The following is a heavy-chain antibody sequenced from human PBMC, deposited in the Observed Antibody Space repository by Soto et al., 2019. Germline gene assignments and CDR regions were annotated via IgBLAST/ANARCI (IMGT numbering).Heavy chain of an antibody. Sequence: QLVESGGGLVKPGGSLRLSCAASGFTFKNAWMSWVRQAPGKGLEWVGRIKTKADAGTTDYAAPVKGRFTISRDDSKNTLYLQMNSLKNEDTALYFCTTDCATIFFDPRGQGTLGTVSS. CDR1: GFTFKNAW. CDR3: TTDCATIFFDP. V-gene: IGHV3-15*01. CDR2: IKTKADAGTT. D-gene: IGHD3-10*02. J-gene: IGHJ5*02.